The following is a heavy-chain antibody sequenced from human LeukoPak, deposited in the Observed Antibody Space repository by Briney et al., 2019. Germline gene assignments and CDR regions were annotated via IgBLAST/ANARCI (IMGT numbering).Heavy chain of an antibody. CDR3: ARQKALRLSWFDP. J-gene: IGHJ5*02. CDR2: IYPGDSDT. CDR1: GYSFTSYW. V-gene: IGHV5-51*01. Sequence: GESLKISCKGSGYSFTSYWIGWVRQMPGKGLEWMGIIYPGDSDTRYSPSFQGQVTISADKSISTAYLQWSSLKASDTATYYCARQKALRLSWFDPWGQGTLVTVSS. D-gene: IGHD2-8*01.